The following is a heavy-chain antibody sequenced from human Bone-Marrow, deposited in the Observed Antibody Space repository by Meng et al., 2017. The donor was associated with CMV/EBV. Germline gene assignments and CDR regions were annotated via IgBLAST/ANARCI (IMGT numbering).Heavy chain of an antibody. J-gene: IGHJ5*02. CDR1: GGTFSNYE. Sequence: SVKVSCKASGGTFSNYEINWVRQAPGQGLEWVGGIIPIIGRGKYAQKFQGRVTITADKSASTAYMELSSLRSEDTAVYYCASVTVTTGGWFDPWGQGTLATVSS. CDR2: IIPIIGRG. CDR3: ASVTVTTGGWFDP. D-gene: IGHD4-11*01. V-gene: IGHV1-69*10.